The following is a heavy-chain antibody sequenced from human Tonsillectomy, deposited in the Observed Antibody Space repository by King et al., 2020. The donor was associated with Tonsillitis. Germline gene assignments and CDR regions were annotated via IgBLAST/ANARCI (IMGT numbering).Heavy chain of an antibody. Sequence: VQLQESGPGLVKPSETLSLTCTVSGGSISSYYWSWIRQPPGKGLEWIGYIYYSGGTNYNPSLKSRVTISVDTSKNQFSLKLSSVTAADTAVYYCARRTPKDAFDIWGQGTMVTVSS. V-gene: IGHV4-59*08. CDR1: GGSISSYY. J-gene: IGHJ3*02. CDR2: IYYSGGT. CDR3: ARRTPKDAFDI.